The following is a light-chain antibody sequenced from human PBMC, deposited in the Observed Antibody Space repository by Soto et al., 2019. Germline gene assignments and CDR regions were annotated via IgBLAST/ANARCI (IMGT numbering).Light chain of an antibody. V-gene: IGKV3-15*01. J-gene: IGKJ1*01. Sequence: EVVMTQSPSSLSVSPGERVTISCRASQTIRNNLAWYQQKPGQSPRLLISGASTREAGVPGRFSGSGSGTEFTLIISSLQSEDFATYYCQQYNNWPPWTFGQGTKV. CDR1: QTIRNN. CDR2: GAS. CDR3: QQYNNWPPWT.